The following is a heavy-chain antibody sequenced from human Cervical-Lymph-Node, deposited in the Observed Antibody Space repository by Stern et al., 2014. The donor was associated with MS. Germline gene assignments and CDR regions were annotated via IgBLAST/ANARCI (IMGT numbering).Heavy chain of an antibody. CDR3: ARDQTAAAAAAGY. CDR1: GFTFSSYA. CDR2: ISYDGSNK. D-gene: IGHD6-13*01. Sequence: DQLVESGGGVVQPGRSLRLSCAASGFTFSSYAMHWVRQAPGKGLEWVAVISYDGSNKYYADSVKGRFTISRDNSKNTLYLQMNSLRAEDTAVYYCARDQTAAAAAAGYWGQGTLVTVSS. J-gene: IGHJ4*02. V-gene: IGHV3-30*01.